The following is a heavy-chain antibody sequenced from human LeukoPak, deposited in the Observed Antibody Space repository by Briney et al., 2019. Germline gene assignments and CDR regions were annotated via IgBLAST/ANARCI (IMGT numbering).Heavy chain of an antibody. D-gene: IGHD3-22*01. CDR2: INPNSGGT. J-gene: IGHJ3*01. CDR1: GYTFTGYY. CDR3: ASTLSSSGYYYMCAFDF. Sequence: ASVKVSCKASGYTFTGYYMHWVRQAPGQGLECMGWINPNSGGTNYAQKFQGRVTMTRDTSICTAYMELSRLRSDDTAVYYCASTLSSSGYYYMCAFDFWGQGTMVTVSS. V-gene: IGHV1-2*02.